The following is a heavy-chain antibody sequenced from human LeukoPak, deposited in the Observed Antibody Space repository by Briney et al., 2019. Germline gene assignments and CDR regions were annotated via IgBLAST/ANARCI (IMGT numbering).Heavy chain of an antibody. CDR1: GGSFSGYY. J-gene: IGHJ4*02. Sequence: PSETLSLTCAVYGGSFSGYYWSWIRQPPGKGLEWIGEINHSGSTNYNPSLKSRVTISVDTSKNQFSLKLSSVTAADTAVCYCARDNRATLCPDYWGQGTLVIVSS. D-gene: IGHD1-14*01. V-gene: IGHV4-34*01. CDR2: INHSGST. CDR3: ARDNRATLCPDY.